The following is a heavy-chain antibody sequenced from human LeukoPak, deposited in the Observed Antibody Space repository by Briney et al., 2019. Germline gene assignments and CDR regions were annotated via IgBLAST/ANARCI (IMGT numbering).Heavy chain of an antibody. CDR2: INPDSGGT. J-gene: IGHJ4*02. V-gene: IGHV1-2*02. CDR3: ARDAISRGIIDY. D-gene: IGHD3-10*01. CDR1: GYRFTGYY. Sequence: GASVKVSCKASGYRFTGYYVHWVRQAPGQGLEGRGWINPDSGGTNFAQRFQGRVTLTRDTSISTSYMELSRLTSDDTAVYYCARDAISRGIIDYWGQGTLVTVSS.